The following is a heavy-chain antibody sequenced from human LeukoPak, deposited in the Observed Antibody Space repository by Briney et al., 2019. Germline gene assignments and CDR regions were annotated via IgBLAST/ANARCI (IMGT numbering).Heavy chain of an antibody. V-gene: IGHV3-7*01. CDR2: INPDGNKK. D-gene: IGHD3-3*01. CDR3: ARDGAYSTIFY. J-gene: IGHJ4*01. CDR1: GFTFSSNG. Sequence: GGSLRLSCAASGFTFSSNGMHWVRQAPGKGLEWVASINPDGNKKYSADSVKGRFTISRDNAENSLYLQMNSLRAEDTAVYYCARDGAYSTIFYWGQGTLVTVSS.